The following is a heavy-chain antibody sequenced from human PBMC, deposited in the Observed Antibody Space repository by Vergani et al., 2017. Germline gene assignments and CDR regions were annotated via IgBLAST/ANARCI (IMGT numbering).Heavy chain of an antibody. V-gene: IGHV3-7*03. CDR2: IKQDGSEK. D-gene: IGHD4-11*01. CDR3: ARDTTVTTKTPMDV. CDR1: GFTFSSYW. Sequence: VQLVESGGGVVQPGRSLRLSCAASGFTFSSYWMSWVRQAPGKGLEWVANIKQDGSEKYYVDSVKGRFTISRDNAKNSLYLQMNSLRAEDTAVYYCARDTTVTTKTPMDVWGQGTTVTVSS. J-gene: IGHJ6*02.